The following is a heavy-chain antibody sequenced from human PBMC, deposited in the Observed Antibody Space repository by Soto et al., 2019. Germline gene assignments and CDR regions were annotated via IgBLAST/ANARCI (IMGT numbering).Heavy chain of an antibody. CDR2: IVVGSGNT. D-gene: IGHD6-13*01. CDR3: AAGAIADYYYYGMDV. J-gene: IGHJ6*02. Sequence: QMQLVQSGPEVKKPGTSVKVSCKASGFTFTSSAVQWVRQARGQRLEWIGWIVVGSGNTNYAQKFQERVTITRDMSTXTAYMELSSLRSEDTAVYYCAAGAIADYYYYGMDVWGQGTTVTVSS. V-gene: IGHV1-58*01. CDR1: GFTFTSSA.